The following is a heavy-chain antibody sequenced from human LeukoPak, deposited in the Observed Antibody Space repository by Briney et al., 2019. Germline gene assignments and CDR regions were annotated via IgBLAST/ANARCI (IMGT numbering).Heavy chain of an antibody. CDR2: ISGSGGST. CDR3: AKRGILWFGELSTSTYYFDY. CDR1: GFTFSSYA. Sequence: GGTLRLSCAASGFTFSSYAMSWVRQAPGKGLEWVSAISGSGGSTYYADSVKGRFTISRDNSKNTLYLQMNSLRAEDTAVYYCAKRGILWFGELSTSTYYFDYWGQGTLVTVSS. J-gene: IGHJ4*02. D-gene: IGHD3-10*01. V-gene: IGHV3-23*01.